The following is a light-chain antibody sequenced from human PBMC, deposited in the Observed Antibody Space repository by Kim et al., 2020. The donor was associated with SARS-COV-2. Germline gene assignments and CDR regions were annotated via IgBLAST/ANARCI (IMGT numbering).Light chain of an antibody. CDR1: QGISSW. CDR3: QQSNSFQLT. CDR2: AAS. V-gene: IGKV1-12*01. Sequence: DIQMTQSPATVSASVGDRVTLTCRASQGISSWLALYQQKPGNAPKLLLYAASSLQSGVPSRISSSGSGTDLTLTISSMQPEDFATYFCQQSNSFQLTFGGGTKL. J-gene: IGKJ4*01.